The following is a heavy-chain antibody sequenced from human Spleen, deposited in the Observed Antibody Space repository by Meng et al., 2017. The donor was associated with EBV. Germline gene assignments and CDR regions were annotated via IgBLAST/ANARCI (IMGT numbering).Heavy chain of an antibody. CDR1: GFRFSRYW. V-gene: IGHV3-74*01. CDR3: SRDLAGSDDY. Sequence: EVQRVESGGALVQPGGSLRLSCVASGFRFSRYWMHWVRQAPGKGLVWVSRTNEDGRTTDYADSVKGRFTISRDNTKNILYLQMDSLRAEDTALYFCSRDLAGSDDYWGQGTLVTVSS. D-gene: IGHD6-25*01. CDR2: TNEDGRTT. J-gene: IGHJ4*02.